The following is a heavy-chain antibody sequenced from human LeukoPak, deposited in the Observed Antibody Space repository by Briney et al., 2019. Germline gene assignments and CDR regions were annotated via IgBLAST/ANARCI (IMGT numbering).Heavy chain of an antibody. Sequence: ASVKVSCKASGYTFTSYGISWVRQAPGQGLEWMGWISAYYGNTNYAQKLQGRVTMTTDTSTSTAYMELRSLRSDDTAVYYCARDYLGANYGDYRLSSSFDYWGQGTLVTVSS. CDR2: ISAYYGNT. CDR1: GYTFTSYG. CDR3: ARDYLGANYGDYRLSSSFDY. D-gene: IGHD4-17*01. V-gene: IGHV1-18*01. J-gene: IGHJ4*02.